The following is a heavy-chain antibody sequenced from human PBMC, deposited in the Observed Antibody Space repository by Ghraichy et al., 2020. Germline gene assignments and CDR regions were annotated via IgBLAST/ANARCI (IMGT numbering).Heavy chain of an antibody. D-gene: IGHD3-3*01. V-gene: IGHV3-7*03. CDR1: GFSFSTYW. CDR2: IKQDGSEK. J-gene: IGHJ6*03. CDR3: AKDGLDYDFVRGYSAYHYYMDV. Sequence: GGSLRLSCAASGFSFSTYWMSWVRQAPGKGLEWVANIKQDGSEKYYVDSLRGRFTISRDNAKNSLYLQMDSLRAEDTAVYYCAKDGLDYDFVRGYSAYHYYMDVWGRGTTVIVSS.